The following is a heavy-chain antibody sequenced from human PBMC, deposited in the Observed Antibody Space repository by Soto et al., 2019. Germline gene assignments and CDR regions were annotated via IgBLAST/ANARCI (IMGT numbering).Heavy chain of an antibody. J-gene: IGHJ3*01. V-gene: IGHV5-51*01. CDR3: ARSREYSFGYKSPFDV. D-gene: IGHD5-18*01. CDR2: IYPADSDT. CDR1: GYDCKYWW. Sequence: PGESLKVSCEASGYDCKYWWIVWVRQMPGKGLECMGIIYPADSDTRYSPSFQGQVTISADKSISTAYLQWNSLKASDTAIYYCARSREYSFGYKSPFDVWGQGTTVTVSS.